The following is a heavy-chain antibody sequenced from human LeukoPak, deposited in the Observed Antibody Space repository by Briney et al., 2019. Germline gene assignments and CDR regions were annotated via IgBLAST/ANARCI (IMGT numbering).Heavy chain of an antibody. D-gene: IGHD2-2*01. CDR1: GGSFSGYY. CDR3: ARGGSNIVVVPAANWFDP. Sequence: SETLSLTCAVYGGSFSGYYWSWIRQPPGKGLEWIGEIYHSGSTNYNPSLKSRVTISVDTSKNQFSLKLSSVTAADTAVYYCARGGSNIVVVPAANWFDPWGQGTLVTVSS. V-gene: IGHV4-34*01. CDR2: IYHSGST. J-gene: IGHJ5*02.